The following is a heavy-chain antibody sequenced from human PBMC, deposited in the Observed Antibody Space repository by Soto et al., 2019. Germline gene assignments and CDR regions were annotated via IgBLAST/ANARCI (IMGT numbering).Heavy chain of an antibody. J-gene: IGHJ4*02. D-gene: IGHD3-16*01. CDR3: SKELRETGGYYFDC. Sequence: QVQLVESGGGVVQPGRSLRLSCAASGFSFSKYGMHWVRQAPGKGLEWVAEMSDDGSKKYYGDSVKGRFTISIDNSKNTLYLPMDSLRPEDTAMYYCSKELRETGGYYFDCWGQGTLVTVSS. V-gene: IGHV3-30*18. CDR2: MSDDGSKK. CDR1: GFSFSKYG.